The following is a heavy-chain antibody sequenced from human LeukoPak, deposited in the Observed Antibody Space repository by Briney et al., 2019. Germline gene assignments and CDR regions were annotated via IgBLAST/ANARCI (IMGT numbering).Heavy chain of an antibody. D-gene: IGHD4/OR15-4a*01. Sequence: PGRFLRLSCAASGFTFSSYGMHWVRQAPGKGLEWVAVIWNDGSKKNYADSVKGRFTISRDNSKNTLHLQMNSLRVEDTAIYYCARDLQGCDYWGQGTQVTVSS. CDR1: GFTFSSYG. J-gene: IGHJ4*02. CDR3: ARDLQGCDY. V-gene: IGHV3-33*01. CDR2: IWNDGSKK.